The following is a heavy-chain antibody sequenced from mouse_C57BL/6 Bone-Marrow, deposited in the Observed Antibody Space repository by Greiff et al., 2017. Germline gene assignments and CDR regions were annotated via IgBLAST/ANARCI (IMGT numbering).Heavy chain of an antibody. CDR1: GFTFSDYG. V-gene: IGHV5-17*01. CDR3: ARLPSIYDGYYDAY. Sequence: DVQLVESGGGLVKPGGSLKLSCAASGFTFSDYGMHWVRQAPEKGLEWVAYISSGSSTIYYADTVKGRFTISRDNAKNTLFLQMTSLRSEDTAMYYCARLPSIYDGYYDAYWGQGTLVTVSA. D-gene: IGHD2-3*01. CDR2: ISSGSSTI. J-gene: IGHJ3*01.